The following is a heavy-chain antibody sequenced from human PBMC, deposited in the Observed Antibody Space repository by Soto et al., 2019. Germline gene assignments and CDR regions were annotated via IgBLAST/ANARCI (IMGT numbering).Heavy chain of an antibody. J-gene: IGHJ6*02. CDR1: GGSISSSSYY. Sequence: PSETLSLTCTVSGGSISSSSYYWGWIRQPPGKGLEWIGSIYYSGSTYYNPSLKSRVTISVDTSKNQFSLKLSSVTAADTAVYYCARPSPDYYYGMDVWGQGTTVTVSS. CDR3: ARPSPDYYYGMDV. CDR2: IYYSGST. V-gene: IGHV4-39*01. D-gene: IGHD6-6*01.